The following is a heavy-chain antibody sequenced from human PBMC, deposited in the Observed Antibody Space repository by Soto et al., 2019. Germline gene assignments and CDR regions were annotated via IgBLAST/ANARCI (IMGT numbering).Heavy chain of an antibody. CDR3: AREGHYDFWSGYYGY. Sequence: SETLSLTCTVSGGSISSYYWSWIRQPPGKGLEWIGYIYYSGSTNYNPSLKSRVTISVDTSKNQFSLKLSSVTAADTAVYYCAREGHYDFWSGYYGYWGQGTLVTVSS. CDR1: GGSISSYY. V-gene: IGHV4-59*01. J-gene: IGHJ4*02. CDR2: IYYSGST. D-gene: IGHD3-3*01.